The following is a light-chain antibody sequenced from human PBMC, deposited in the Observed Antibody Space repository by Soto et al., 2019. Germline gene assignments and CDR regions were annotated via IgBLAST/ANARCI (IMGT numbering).Light chain of an antibody. J-gene: IGKJ5*01. CDR2: GAS. V-gene: IGKV3-20*01. CDR1: QSVSSN. CDR3: QQYGSSPFT. Sequence: EIVMTQSPATLSVSPGERATLSCRASQSVSSNLAWYQQKPGQAPRLLIYGASRRAPGIPDTFSGSGSGTDFTLTISRLEPEDFAVYYCQQYGSSPFTFGQGTRLEIK.